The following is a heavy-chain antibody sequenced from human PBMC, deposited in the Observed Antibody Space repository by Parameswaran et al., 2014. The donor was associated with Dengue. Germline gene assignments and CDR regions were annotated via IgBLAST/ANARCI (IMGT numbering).Heavy chain of an antibody. CDR3: ARGGGYVDTGVT. V-gene: IGHV3-53*01. D-gene: IGHD5-18*01. Sequence: RWIRQPPGKGLEWVSVIYSGGSTYYADSVKGRFTISRDNSKNTLYLQMNSLRAEDTAMYFCARGGGYVDTGVTWGQGTLVTVSS. CDR2: IYSGGST. J-gene: IGHJ5*02.